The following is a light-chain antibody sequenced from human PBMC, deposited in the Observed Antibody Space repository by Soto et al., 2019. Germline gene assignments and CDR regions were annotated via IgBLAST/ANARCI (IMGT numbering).Light chain of an antibody. CDR1: QSISSW. V-gene: IGKV1-5*03. Sequence: DIQMTQSPSTLSASVGDIVTITCRASQSISSWLAWYQQKPGKAPKLLIHTAATLDSGVPSRFSGSGSGTQFTLTISSLQPDDFATYYCQQYNSYSGLTFGGGTKVEIK. CDR2: TAA. J-gene: IGKJ4*01. CDR3: QQYNSYSGLT.